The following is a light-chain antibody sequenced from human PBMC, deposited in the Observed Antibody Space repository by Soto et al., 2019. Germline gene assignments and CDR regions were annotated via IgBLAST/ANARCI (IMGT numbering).Light chain of an antibody. V-gene: IGLV2-8*01. J-gene: IGLJ2*01. Sequence: QSALTQPPSASGSPGQSVTISCTGTSSDVGGYKYVSWYQQHPGKAPKLMIYEVSKRPSGVPDRFSGSKSGSTASLTVSGLQAEDEADYFCAAWDDSLIGPVFGGGTKLTVL. CDR3: AAWDDSLIGPV. CDR1: SSDVGGYKY. CDR2: EVS.